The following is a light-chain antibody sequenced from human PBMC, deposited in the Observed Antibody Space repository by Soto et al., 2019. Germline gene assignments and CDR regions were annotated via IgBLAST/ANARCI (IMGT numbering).Light chain of an antibody. V-gene: IGLV2-14*01. CDR2: DVS. CDR3: SSYTSSSPDWV. J-gene: IGLJ3*02. CDR1: SSDVGGYNY. Sequence: QSVLTQPASVSGSPGQSITISCTGTSSDVGGYNYVSWYQQHPGKAPKLMIYDVSNRPSGVSNRFSGSKSGNTASLTISGLQAEDEADYYCSSYTSSSPDWVFGGGIKLTVL.